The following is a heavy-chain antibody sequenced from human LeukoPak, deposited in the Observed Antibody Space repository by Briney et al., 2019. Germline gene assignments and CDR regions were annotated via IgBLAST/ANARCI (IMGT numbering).Heavy chain of an antibody. D-gene: IGHD3-22*01. CDR2: ISSSSSTI. J-gene: IGHJ4*02. CDR3: ARAGRGITMIVVAYEDY. V-gene: IGHV3-11*04. Sequence: KPGGSLRLSCAVSGFTFSDYYMNWIRQAPGKGLEWVSYISSSSSTIYYADSVKGRFTISRDNAKNSLYLQMNSLRAEDTAVYYCARAGRGITMIVVAYEDYWGQGTLVTVSS. CDR1: GFTFSDYY.